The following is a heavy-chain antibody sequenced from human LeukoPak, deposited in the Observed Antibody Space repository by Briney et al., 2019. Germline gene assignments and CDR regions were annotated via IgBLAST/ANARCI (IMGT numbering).Heavy chain of an antibody. D-gene: IGHD1-20*01. CDR2: INARGGST. V-gene: IGHV1-46*01. Sequence: GASVTVTCKASRYTFTSYYMHWVRQAPAQGLEWMGIINARGGSTSYAKKFQGRVTMTRDMSTSTVYMELSSLRSEDTAVYYCARGSITSPHYYYYYMDVWGKGTTVTVSS. J-gene: IGHJ6*03. CDR1: RYTFTSYY. CDR3: ARGSITSPHYYYYYMDV.